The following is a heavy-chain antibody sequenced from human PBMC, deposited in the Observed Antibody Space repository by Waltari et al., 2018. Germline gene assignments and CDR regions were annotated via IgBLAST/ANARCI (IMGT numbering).Heavy chain of an antibody. CDR2: IKSKTEGGTT. D-gene: IGHD6-13*01. V-gene: IGHV3-15*01. J-gene: IGHJ6*03. Sequence: EVKLVESGGGLVKPGGYLRLSCAASGFTVSNAWMRWIRLSRGTGLEWGGRIKSKTEGGTTDYAAPVKGRFPISRVDSKNTLYLQMNSLKTEDTAVYYCTTEYSSSWYERYYYYYYYMDVWGKGTTVTVSS. CDR3: TTEYSSSWYERYYYYYYYMDV. CDR1: GFTVSNAW.